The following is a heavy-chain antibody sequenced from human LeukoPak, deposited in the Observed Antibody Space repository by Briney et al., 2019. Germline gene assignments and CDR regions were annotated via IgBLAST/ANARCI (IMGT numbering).Heavy chain of an antibody. CDR2: IRYDGSNK. D-gene: IGHD4-23*01. CDR1: GFTFSSYG. J-gene: IGHJ4*02. CDR3: ARAPDYGGGFDY. V-gene: IGHV3-30*02. Sequence: TGGSLRLSCAASGFTFSSYGMHWVRQAPGKGLEWVAFIRYDGSNKYYADSVKGRFTISRDNSKNTLWLQMSSLRAEDTAVYYCARAPDYGGGFDYWGQGTLVTVSS.